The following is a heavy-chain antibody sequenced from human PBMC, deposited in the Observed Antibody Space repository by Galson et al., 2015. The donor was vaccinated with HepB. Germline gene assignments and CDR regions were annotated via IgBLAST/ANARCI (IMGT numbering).Heavy chain of an antibody. CDR1: GFTFSNYH. CDR3: ARDRGGSGIFLSHCYDLDV. Sequence: SLRLSCAASGFTFSNYHMNWVRQAPGKGLEWVSYISSSSSIYYAESVKGRFTISRDNAKNSLYLQMNSLRAEDTAVYYCARDRGGSGIFLSHCYDLDVWGQGTTVTVSS. J-gene: IGHJ6*02. V-gene: IGHV3-69-1*01. CDR2: ISSSSSI. D-gene: IGHD3-10*01.